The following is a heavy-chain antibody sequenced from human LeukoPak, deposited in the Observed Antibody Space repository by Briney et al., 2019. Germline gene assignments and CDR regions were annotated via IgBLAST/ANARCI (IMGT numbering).Heavy chain of an antibody. CDR2: IKSKTDGGTT. V-gene: IGHV3-15*01. Sequence: DPGGSLRLSCAASGFTFSNAWMSWVRQAPGKGLEWVGRIKSKTDGGTTDYAAPVKGRFTISRDDSKNTLYLQMNSLKTEDTAVYYCTTDVYSSSPVDWFDPWGQGTLVTVSS. CDR3: TTDVYSSSPVDWFDP. CDR1: GFTFSNAW. D-gene: IGHD6-13*01. J-gene: IGHJ5*02.